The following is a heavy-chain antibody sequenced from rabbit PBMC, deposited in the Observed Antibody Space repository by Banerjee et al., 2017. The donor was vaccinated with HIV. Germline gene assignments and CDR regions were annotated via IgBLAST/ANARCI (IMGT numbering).Heavy chain of an antibody. V-gene: IGHV1S40*01. J-gene: IGHJ4*01. CDR3: ARGGYGGDSGATGL. CDR1: GIDFNNYYY. D-gene: IGHD4-2*01. Sequence: QSLEESGGDLVKPGASLTLTCTASGIDFNNYYYMCWVRQAPGKGLERIACINSVTGNTVYASWAKGPFTISKTSSTTLTLRMTSLTAADTATYFCARGGYGGDSGATGLRGQGTLVTVS. CDR2: INSVTGNT.